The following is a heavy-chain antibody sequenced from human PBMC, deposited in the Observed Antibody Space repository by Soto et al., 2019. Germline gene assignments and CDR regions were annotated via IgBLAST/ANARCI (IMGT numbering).Heavy chain of an antibody. J-gene: IGHJ1*01. V-gene: IGHV1-69*13. CDR3: ARAQKGYDSSGYYYGGYFQH. D-gene: IGHD3-22*01. CDR2: IIPIFGTA. Sequence: SVKVSCKASGGTFSSYAISWVRQAPGQGLEWMGGIIPIFGTANYAQKFQGRVTITADESTSTAYMELSSLRSEDTAVYYYARAQKGYDSSGYYYGGYFQHWGQGTLVTVSS. CDR1: GGTFSSYA.